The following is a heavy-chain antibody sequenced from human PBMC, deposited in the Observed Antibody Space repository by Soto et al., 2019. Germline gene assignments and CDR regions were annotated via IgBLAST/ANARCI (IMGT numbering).Heavy chain of an antibody. CDR2: ISYDGSNK. J-gene: IGHJ4*02. Sequence: GGSLRLSCAASGFTFSSYGMHWVRQAPGKGLEWVAVISYDGSNKYYADSVKGRFTISRDNSKNTLYLQMNSLRAEDTAVYYCAKDVAVAGRVRIGTFDYWGQGTLVTVSS. D-gene: IGHD6-19*01. CDR1: GFTFSSYG. V-gene: IGHV3-30*18. CDR3: AKDVAVAGRVRIGTFDY.